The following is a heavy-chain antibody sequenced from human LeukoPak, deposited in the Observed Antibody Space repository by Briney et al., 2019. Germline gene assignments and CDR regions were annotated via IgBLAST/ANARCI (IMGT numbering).Heavy chain of an antibody. Sequence: PSDTLSLTRTVSVRSHRRYFWLWIRQPPAKALECIVYIYYKWSNKQNPSLTSQVPIYEDTSQHQFSLKLKSVTPSDTAVFFCSGDWGSSGGLGVGYWGEGALVSVSS. CDR3: SGDWGSSGGLGVGY. D-gene: IGHD6-19*01. CDR2: IYYKWSN. CDR1: VRSHRRYF. V-gene: IGHV4-59*07. J-gene: IGHJ4*02.